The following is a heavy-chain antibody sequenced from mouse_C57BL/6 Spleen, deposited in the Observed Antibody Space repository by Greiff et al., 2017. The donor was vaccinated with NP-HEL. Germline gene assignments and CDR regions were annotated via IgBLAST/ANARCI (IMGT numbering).Heavy chain of an antibody. D-gene: IGHD4-1*01. CDR3: ARRELGRGYAMDY. V-gene: IGHV5-15*01. CDR2: ISNLAYSI. Sequence: EVKLVESGGGLVQPGGSLKLSCAASGFTFTDYGMAWVRQAPRQGPEWVAFISNLAYSIYYADTVTGRFTISRENAKNTLYLEMSSLRSEDTAMYYCARRELGRGYAMDYWGQGTSVTVAS. J-gene: IGHJ4*01. CDR1: GFTFTDYG.